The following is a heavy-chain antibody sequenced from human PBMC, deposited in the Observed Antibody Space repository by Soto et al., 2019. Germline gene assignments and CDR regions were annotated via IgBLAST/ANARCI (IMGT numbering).Heavy chain of an antibody. D-gene: IGHD3-10*01. CDR3: ATSFGSGYRAFDY. V-gene: IGHV1-69*02. J-gene: IGHJ4*02. CDR2: INPILTMS. Sequence: GASVKVSCKASGDTFSFYTINWVRQAPGLGLEWMGRINPILTMSNYAQKFQGRVTITADKSTNTAYMDLSSLRSEDTAMYYCATSFGSGYRAFDYWGQGALVTVS. CDR1: GDTFSFYT.